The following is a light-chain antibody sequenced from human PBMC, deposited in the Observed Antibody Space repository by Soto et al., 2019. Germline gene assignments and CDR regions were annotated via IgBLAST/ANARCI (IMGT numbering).Light chain of an antibody. V-gene: IGKV3-15*01. CDR1: QSVSSN. CDR2: GAS. Sequence: EIVMTQSPATLSVSPGERATLSGRASQSVSSNLAWYQQQPGQAPRLRIYGASTRATGIPARFSGSGSGTEFTLTISGLQSEDFAVYYCQSLTFGGRTKVEIK. J-gene: IGKJ4*01. CDR3: QSLT.